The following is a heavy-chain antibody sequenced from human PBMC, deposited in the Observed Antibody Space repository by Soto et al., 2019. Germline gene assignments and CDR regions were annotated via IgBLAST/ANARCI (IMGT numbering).Heavy chain of an antibody. D-gene: IGHD3-10*01. V-gene: IGHV3-23*01. J-gene: IGHJ4*02. CDR3: AKDWLAVRGEPPTD. CDR2: VSGSGGTT. CDR1: GFTFSIYA. Sequence: GGSLRLSCAASGFTFSIYAMSWVRQVPGKEPEWVSIVSGSGGTTYDADSVKGRFTISRDNSKNTVYLQMNSLRAEDTAVYYCAKDWLAVRGEPPTDWGQGTLVTVSS.